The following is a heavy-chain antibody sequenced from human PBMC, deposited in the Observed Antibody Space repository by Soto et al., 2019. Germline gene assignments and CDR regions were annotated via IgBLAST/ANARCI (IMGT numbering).Heavy chain of an antibody. V-gene: IGHV4-4*07. J-gene: IGHJ6*02. CDR2: IYTSGST. Sequence: NPSETLSLTCTVSGGSVSSYYLTWIRQPAGKGLEWIGRIYTSGSTNYNPSLRSRVTISLDTSKNQFSLRLGSVTAADTAVYYCAKVDYSYYGMDVWGQGTTVTVS. CDR1: GGSVSSYY. CDR3: AKVDYSYYGMDV.